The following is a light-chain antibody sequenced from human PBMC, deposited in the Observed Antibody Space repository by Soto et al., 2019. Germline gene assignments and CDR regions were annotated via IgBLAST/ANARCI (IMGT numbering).Light chain of an antibody. CDR2: GAS. Sequence: EIVLTQSPGTLSLSPGERATLSCRASQSVNNNYLAWYQQKPGQAPRLLIYGASSRATGIPDRFSGSGSGTDFTHTISRLEPEDFEVYYCQQYGSSQYTFGQGTKLEIK. CDR3: QQYGSSQYT. J-gene: IGKJ2*01. CDR1: QSVNNNY. V-gene: IGKV3-20*01.